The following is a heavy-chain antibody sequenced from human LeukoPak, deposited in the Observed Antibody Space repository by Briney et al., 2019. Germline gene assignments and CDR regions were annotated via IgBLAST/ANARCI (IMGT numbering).Heavy chain of an antibody. CDR2: INPNSGGT. CDR1: GYTFTGYY. CDR3: AREEEGCSSTSCYVKFYP. V-gene: IGHV1-2*02. Sequence: ASVKVSCKASGYTFTGYYMHWVRQAPGQGLEWMGWINPNSGGTNYAQKFQGRVTMTRDTSISTAYMELSRLRSDDTAVYYCAREEEGCSSTSCYVKFYPWGQGTLVTVSS. J-gene: IGHJ5*02. D-gene: IGHD2-2*01.